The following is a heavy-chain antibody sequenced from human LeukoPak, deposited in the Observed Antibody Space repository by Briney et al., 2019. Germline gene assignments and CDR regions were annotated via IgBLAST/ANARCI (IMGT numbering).Heavy chain of an antibody. Sequence: GGSLRLSCAASGFTLSAYSMNWVRQVPGKGLEWVSSISSNSKYIYYADSVKGRFTISRDNAKNSLYLQMNSLRAEDTAVYYCARAALEVQLWLRRGTDAFDIWGQGTMVTVSS. D-gene: IGHD5-18*01. J-gene: IGHJ3*02. CDR2: ISSNSKYI. CDR3: ARAALEVQLWLRRGTDAFDI. V-gene: IGHV3-21*04. CDR1: GFTLSAYS.